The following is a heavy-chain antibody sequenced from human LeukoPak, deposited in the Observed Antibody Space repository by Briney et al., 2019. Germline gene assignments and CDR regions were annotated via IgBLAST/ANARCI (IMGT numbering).Heavy chain of an antibody. J-gene: IGHJ6*02. D-gene: IGHD3-22*01. CDR2: ISSSSSYI. V-gene: IGHV3-21*01. CDR1: GFTFSSYS. Sequence: GGSLRLSCAASGFTFSSYSMKWVRQAPGKGLEWVSSISSSSSYIYYADSVKGRFTISRDNAKNSLYLQMNSLRAEDTAVYYCARDYYDSSGYYYSIHGMDVWGQGTTVTVSS. CDR3: ARDYYDSSGYYYSIHGMDV.